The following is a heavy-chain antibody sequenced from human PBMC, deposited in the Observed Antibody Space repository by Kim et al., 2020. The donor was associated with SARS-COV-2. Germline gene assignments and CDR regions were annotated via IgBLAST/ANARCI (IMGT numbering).Heavy chain of an antibody. CDR2: WYN. J-gene: IGHJ4*02. Sequence: WYNDYAVSVKSRITINPDTSKNQFSLRLNSVTPEDTAVYYCARGSFFDYWGQGTLVTVSS. V-gene: IGHV6-1*01. D-gene: IGHD3-10*01. CDR3: ARGSFFDY.